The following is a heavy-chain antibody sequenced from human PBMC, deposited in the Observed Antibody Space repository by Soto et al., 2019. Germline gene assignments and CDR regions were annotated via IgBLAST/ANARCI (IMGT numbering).Heavy chain of an antibody. CDR1: GYTFTSYD. Sequence: DSVKVSCKASGYTFTSYDINWVRQATGQGLEWMGWMNPNSGNTGYAQKFQGRVTMTRNTSISTAYMELSSLRSEDTAVYYCARVYDRRGYRHGYGIAVWGQGTTVIVSS. V-gene: IGHV1-8*01. CDR3: ARVYDRRGYRHGYGIAV. CDR2: MNPNSGNT. D-gene: IGHD5-18*01. J-gene: IGHJ6*02.